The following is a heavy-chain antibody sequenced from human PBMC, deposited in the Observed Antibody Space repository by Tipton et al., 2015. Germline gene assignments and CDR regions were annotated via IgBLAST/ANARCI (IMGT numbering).Heavy chain of an antibody. CDR2: IDNSGST. CDR1: GGSISSGVNY. D-gene: IGHD3-3*01. J-gene: IGHJ6*02. CDR3: ARTFSDVDFWRGPYYYYAMDV. Sequence: LRLSCTVSGGSISSGVNYWSWIRQPPGKGLEWIGYIDNSGSTYYNSSLKSRVTISVDTSENQFSLNLSSVTAADTAVYYCARTFSDVDFWRGPYYYYAMDVWGQGTTVTVSS. V-gene: IGHV4-30-4*01.